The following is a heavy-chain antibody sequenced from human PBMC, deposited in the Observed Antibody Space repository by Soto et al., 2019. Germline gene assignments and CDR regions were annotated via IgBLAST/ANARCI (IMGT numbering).Heavy chain of an antibody. CDR3: ARRRYDLLTGYYEAPDY. Sequence: HGESLKISCKGSGYSFTNYWIGWVRQMPGKGLEWMGIIHPGDSDTRYSPSFQGQVTISADRSISTAYLQWSSLRASDTAMYYCARRRYDLLTGYYEAPDYWGQGTLVTVSS. V-gene: IGHV5-51*01. D-gene: IGHD3-9*01. CDR1: GYSFTNYW. CDR2: IHPGDSDT. J-gene: IGHJ4*02.